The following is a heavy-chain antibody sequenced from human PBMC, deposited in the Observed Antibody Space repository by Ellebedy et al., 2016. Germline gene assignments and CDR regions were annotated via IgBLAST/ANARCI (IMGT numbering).Heavy chain of an antibody. CDR3: ARSYSSTHLTSFEY. CDR1: GFTFSKFD. CDR2: MTSSGNAV. J-gene: IGHJ4*02. D-gene: IGHD2-2*01. Sequence: GGSLRLSXAVSGFTFSKFDVYWVRQAPGKGLEWLSYMTSSGNAVYYAASVRGRFSISRDNAKNSLYLQMNSLRAEDTAVYFCARSYSSTHLTSFEYWGQGALVTVSS. V-gene: IGHV3-48*03.